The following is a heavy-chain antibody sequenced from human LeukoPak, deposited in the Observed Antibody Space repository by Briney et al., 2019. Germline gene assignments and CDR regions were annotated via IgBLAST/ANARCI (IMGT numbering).Heavy chain of an antibody. CDR2: IYTSGNT. D-gene: IGHD6-19*01. V-gene: IGHV4-61*02. CDR1: GGSISSGSYY. CDR3: AREFYSSGWETYYFDY. J-gene: IGHJ4*02. Sequence: PSETLSLTCTVSGGSISSGSYYWSWIRQPAGKGLEWIGRIYTSGNTNYNPSLKSRVTISVDTSKNQFSLKLSSMTAADTAVYYCAREFYSSGWETYYFDYWGQGTLVTVSS.